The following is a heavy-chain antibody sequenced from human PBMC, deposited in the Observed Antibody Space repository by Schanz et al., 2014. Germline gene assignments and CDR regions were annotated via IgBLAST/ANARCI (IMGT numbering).Heavy chain of an antibody. V-gene: IGHV3-7*01. D-gene: IGHD4-17*01. Sequence: DVQLLESGGGLVQPGGSLRLSCAASGFTFSTYAMSWVRQAPGKGLEWVANIKQDGSEKYYVDAVKGRFTISRDNAKNTLYLQMNSLRAEDTAVYYCARDGDRFYHNYYMDVWGKGTTVTVSS. CDR1: GFTFSTYA. CDR2: IKQDGSEK. CDR3: ARDGDRFYHNYYMDV. J-gene: IGHJ6*03.